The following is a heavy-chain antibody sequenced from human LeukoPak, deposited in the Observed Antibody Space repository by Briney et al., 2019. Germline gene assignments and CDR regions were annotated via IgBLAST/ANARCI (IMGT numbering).Heavy chain of an antibody. CDR3: ARPFGSGFFRWYFDL. CDR1: GGSISSYY. Sequence: SETLSLTCTVSGGSISSYYWNWIRQPPGKGLEWIGYIYYSGSTDYNPSLKSRVTISLDTSKNQFSLRLSSVTAADTAVYYCARPFGSGFFRWYFDLWGRGTLVTVSS. V-gene: IGHV4-59*01. D-gene: IGHD3-10*01. CDR2: IYYSGST. J-gene: IGHJ2*01.